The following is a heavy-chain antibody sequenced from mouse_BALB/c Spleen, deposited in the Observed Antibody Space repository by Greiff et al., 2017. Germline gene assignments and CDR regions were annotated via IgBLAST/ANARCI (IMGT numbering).Heavy chain of an antibody. CDR2: ICSGGST. V-gene: IGHV5-6-5*01. CDR3: ERSRGDGYFLDY. D-gene: IGHD2-3*01. Sequence: DVHLVESGAGLVKPGGSLKLSCAASGFTFSSYAMSWVRQTPEKRLEWVASICSGGSTYYQDSVKGRFTISSDNARNILYLQMSSLRSEDTAMYYCERSRGDGYFLDYWGQGTTVTVSS. J-gene: IGHJ2*01. CDR1: GFTFSSYA.